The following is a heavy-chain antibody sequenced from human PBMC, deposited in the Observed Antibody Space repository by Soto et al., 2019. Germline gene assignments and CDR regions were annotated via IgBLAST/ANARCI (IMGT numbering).Heavy chain of an antibody. CDR3: ASWITFGNY. D-gene: IGHD3-16*01. CDR2: ISAYNGNT. Sequence: GASVKVSCKASGGTFSSYTISWVRQAPGQGLEWMGWISAYNGNTNYAQKLQGRVTMTTDTSTSTAYMELRGLRSDDTAVYYCASWITFGNYWGQGTLVTVSS. CDR1: GGTFSSYT. V-gene: IGHV1-18*01. J-gene: IGHJ4*02.